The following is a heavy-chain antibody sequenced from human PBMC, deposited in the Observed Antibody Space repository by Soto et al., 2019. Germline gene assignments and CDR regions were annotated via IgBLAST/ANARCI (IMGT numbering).Heavy chain of an antibody. CDR3: ARRGKAFDI. CDR2: VYPGDSDT. V-gene: IGHV5-51*01. Sequence: GESLKISCKAFGYSFSTYWIGWVRQMPGKGLEWMGIVYPGDSDTRYSPSLQGQVTLSADKSISTAYLQWSSLKASDTAIYYCARRGKAFDIWGQGTMVTVSS. J-gene: IGHJ3*02. CDR1: GYSFSTYW.